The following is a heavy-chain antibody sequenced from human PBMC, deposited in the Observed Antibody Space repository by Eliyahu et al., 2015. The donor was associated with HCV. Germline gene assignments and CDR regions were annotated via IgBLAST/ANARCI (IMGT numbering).Heavy chain of an antibody. CDR2: ISWDGGST. D-gene: IGHD1-7*01. Sequence: EVQLVESGGVVVQPGGSLRLSCAASGFTFDDYXMHWVRQAPGKGLEWVSLISWDGGSTYYADSVKGRFTISRDNSKNSLYLQMNSLRTEDTALYYCAKGPLRNFNYYYYGMDVWGQGTTVTVSS. CDR3: AKGPLRNFNYYYYGMDV. V-gene: IGHV3-43*01. CDR1: GFTFDDYX. J-gene: IGHJ6*02.